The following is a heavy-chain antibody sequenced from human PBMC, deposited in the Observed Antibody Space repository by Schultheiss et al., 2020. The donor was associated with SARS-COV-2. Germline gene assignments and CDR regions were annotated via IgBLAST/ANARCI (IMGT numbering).Heavy chain of an antibody. J-gene: IGHJ4*02. CDR2: ISGSGGST. D-gene: IGHD6-19*01. V-gene: IGHV3-23*01. CDR1: GFTFSSYA. CDR3: AKGTTKAVAGKGTFDY. Sequence: GGSLRLSCAASGFTFSSYAMSWVRQAPGKGLEWVSAISGSGGSTYYADSVKGRFTISRDNSKNTLYLQMNSLRAEDTAVYYCAKGTTKAVAGKGTFDYWGQGTLVTVS.